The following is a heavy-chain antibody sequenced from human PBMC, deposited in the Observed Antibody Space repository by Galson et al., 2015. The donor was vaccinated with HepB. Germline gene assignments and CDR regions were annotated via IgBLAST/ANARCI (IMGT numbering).Heavy chain of an antibody. CDR2: IYWDDDK. V-gene: IGHV2-5*02. D-gene: IGHD3-3*01. CDR1: GFSLSTSGVG. CDR3: AHSFGIFGVVTLDY. Sequence: PALVKPTQTLTLTCTFSGFSLSTSGVGVGWIRQPPGKALEWLALIYWDDDKRYSPSLKSRLTITKDTSKNQVVLTMTNMDPVDTATYYCAHSFGIFGVVTLDYWGQGTLVTVSS. J-gene: IGHJ4*02.